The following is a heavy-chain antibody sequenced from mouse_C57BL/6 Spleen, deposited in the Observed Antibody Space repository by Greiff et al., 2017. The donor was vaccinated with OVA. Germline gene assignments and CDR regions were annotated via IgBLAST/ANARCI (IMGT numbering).Heavy chain of an antibody. CDR3: AGGDYDVGY. CDR2: INPSNGGT. Sequence: QFHLQPPGSELVKPGSSVKLSCTASGYPFTSSWMHLLKPRPGQGLSWIGNINPSNGGTNYNEKFKSKATLTVDKSSSTAYMQLSSLTSEDSAVYYCAGGDYDVGYWGQGTTLTVSS. CDR1: GYPFTSSW. V-gene: IGHV1-53*01. D-gene: IGHD2-4*01. J-gene: IGHJ2*01.